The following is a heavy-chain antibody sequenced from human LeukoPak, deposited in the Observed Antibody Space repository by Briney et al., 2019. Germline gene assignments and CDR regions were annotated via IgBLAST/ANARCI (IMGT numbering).Heavy chain of an antibody. D-gene: IGHD1-14*01. CDR3: ATLSYRRFDY. Sequence: PGGSLRLSCAASGLTFSRFWMIWIRQAPGKGLEWVATINEDGNEKWYADSVKGRFTISRDNARNSLYLQMNSLRAEDTAVYYCATLSYRRFDYWGQGAWSPSPQ. CDR2: INEDGNEK. CDR1: GLTFSRFW. J-gene: IGHJ4*02. V-gene: IGHV3-7*01.